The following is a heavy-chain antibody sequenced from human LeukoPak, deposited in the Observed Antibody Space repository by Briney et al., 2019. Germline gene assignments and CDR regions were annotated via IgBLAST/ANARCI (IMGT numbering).Heavy chain of an antibody. CDR1: GFTFSSYS. CDR3: ARGVAAGTPY. J-gene: IGHJ4*02. Sequence: PGGSLRLSCAASGFTFSSYSMNWVRQAQGKGLEWVSYISSSSSTIYYADSVKGRFTISRDNAKNSLYLQMNSLRAEDTAVYYCARGVAAGTPYWGQGTLVTVSS. V-gene: IGHV3-48*01. CDR2: ISSSSSTI. D-gene: IGHD6-13*01.